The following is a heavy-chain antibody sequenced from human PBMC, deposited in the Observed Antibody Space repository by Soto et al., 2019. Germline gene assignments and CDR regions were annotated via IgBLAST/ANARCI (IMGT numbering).Heavy chain of an antibody. CDR1: GFIFSNYA. V-gene: IGHV3-30*09. J-gene: IGHJ3*02. Sequence: PGGSLRLSCAASGFIFSNYAFHWVRQAPGKGLEWITVISYDGSQTYFGDSVKGCFAISRDNSKDTLYLQMNSLRPEDTAVYYCARDFGAGAFDIWGQGTLVTVSS. D-gene: IGHD3-3*01. CDR2: ISYDGSQT. CDR3: ARDFGAGAFDI.